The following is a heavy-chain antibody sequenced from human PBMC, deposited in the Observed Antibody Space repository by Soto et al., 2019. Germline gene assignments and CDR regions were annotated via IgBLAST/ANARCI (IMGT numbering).Heavy chain of an antibody. Sequence: SETLSLTSAVYGGSFSGYYWSWIRQPPGKGLEWIGEINHSGSTNYNPSLKSRVTISVDTSKNHFSLKLSSVTAADTAVYYCARGLIVSSTINTVTTSSLRIFAYWGQGTLVTVSS. D-gene: IGHD4-17*01. CDR2: INHSGST. CDR1: GGSFSGYY. V-gene: IGHV4-34*01. J-gene: IGHJ4*02. CDR3: ARGLIVSSTINTVTTSSLRIFAY.